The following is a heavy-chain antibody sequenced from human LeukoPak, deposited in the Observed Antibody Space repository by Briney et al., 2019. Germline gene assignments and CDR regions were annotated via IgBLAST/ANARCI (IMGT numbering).Heavy chain of an antibody. CDR3: ARDPAGRALWFDP. CDR2: IYYSGST. V-gene: IGHV4-31*03. Sequence: PSQTLSLTCTVSGGSISSGGYYWNWIRQHPGKGLEWIGYIYYSGSTNYNPSLKSRITISLDTSKNQFSLKLSSVTAADTAVYYCARDPAGRALWFDPWGQGTLVTVSS. CDR1: GGSISSGGYY. J-gene: IGHJ5*02. D-gene: IGHD3-10*01.